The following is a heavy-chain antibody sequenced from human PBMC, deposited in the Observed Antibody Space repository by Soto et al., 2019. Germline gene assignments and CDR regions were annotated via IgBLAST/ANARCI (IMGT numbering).Heavy chain of an antibody. Sequence: SLRLSCAASGFTFSSYSMNWVRQAPGKGLEWVSSISSSSSYIYYADSVKGRFTISRDNAKNSLYLQMNSLRAEDTAVYYCARDPGITIFGVVISPYFDYWGQGTLVTVSS. CDR1: GFTFSSYS. CDR3: ARDPGITIFGVVISPYFDY. D-gene: IGHD3-3*01. CDR2: ISSSSSYI. V-gene: IGHV3-21*01. J-gene: IGHJ4*02.